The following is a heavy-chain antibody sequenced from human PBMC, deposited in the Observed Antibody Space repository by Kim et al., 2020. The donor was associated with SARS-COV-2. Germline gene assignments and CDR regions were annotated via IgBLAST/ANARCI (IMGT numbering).Heavy chain of an antibody. J-gene: IGHJ5*02. CDR3: ARVPYGSGGSYNWFDP. CDR2: IYHSGST. Sequence: SETLSLTCTVSGYSISSGDYWGWIRHPPGKGLEWIGSIYHSGSTYYNPSLKSRVTISVDTSKNQFSLKLSSVTAADTAVYYCARVPYGSGGSYNWFDPWGQGTLVTVSS. CDR1: GYSISSGDY. V-gene: IGHV4-38-2*02. D-gene: IGHD3-10*01.